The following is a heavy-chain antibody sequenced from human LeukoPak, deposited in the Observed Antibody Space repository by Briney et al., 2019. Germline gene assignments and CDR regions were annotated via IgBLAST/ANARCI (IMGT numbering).Heavy chain of an antibody. CDR2: ISSSSSYI. D-gene: IGHD1-26*01. CDR3: ARRRRKWELRNLGHYYYYYMDV. J-gene: IGHJ6*03. CDR1: GFTFSSYS. V-gene: IGHV3-21*01. Sequence: PGGSLRLSCAASGFTFSSYSMNWVRQAPGKGLEWVSSISSSSSYIYYADSVKGRFTISRDNAKNSLYLQMNSLRAEDTAVYYCARRRRKWELRNLGHYYYYYMDVWGKGTTVTVSS.